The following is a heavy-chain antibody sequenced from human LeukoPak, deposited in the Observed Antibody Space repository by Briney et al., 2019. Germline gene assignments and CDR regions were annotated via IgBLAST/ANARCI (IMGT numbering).Heavy chain of an antibody. V-gene: IGHV4-59*01. CDR2: IHYTGTT. CDR3: AAQHQLVNTFDF. D-gene: IGHD6-6*01. CDR1: GGSIRNYY. Sequence: SETLSLTCTVSGGSIRNYYWSWIRQPPGKGLEWIGYIHYTGTTNYNPSLKSRVTLSLDTSKNQFSLKVNSVTAADAAVYYCAAQHQLVNTFDFWGRGTLITVSS. J-gene: IGHJ3*01.